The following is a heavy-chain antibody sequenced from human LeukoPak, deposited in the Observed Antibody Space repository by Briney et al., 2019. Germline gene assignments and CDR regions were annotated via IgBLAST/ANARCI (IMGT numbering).Heavy chain of an antibody. J-gene: IGHJ2*01. Sequence: PGGSLRLSCAASGFTVSSNYMSWVRQAPGKGLEWVSIMYSGGSTYYADSVKGRFTISRDNSKNTLYLQMNSLRAEDTAVYYCARTLLWYLDLWGRGTLVTVFS. V-gene: IGHV3-66*01. CDR1: GFTVSSNY. CDR2: MYSGGST. CDR3: ARTLLWYLDL. D-gene: IGHD2/OR15-2a*01.